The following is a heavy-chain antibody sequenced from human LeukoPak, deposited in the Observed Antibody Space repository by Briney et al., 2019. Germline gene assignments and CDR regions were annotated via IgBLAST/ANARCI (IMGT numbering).Heavy chain of an antibody. CDR1: GGSISTYY. J-gene: IGHJ5*02. CDR2: MYRTGST. D-gene: IGHD6-19*01. Sequence: KPSETLSLTCTVSGGSISTYYWSWTRQPPGKGLEWIGYMYRTGSTNYNPSLKSRVTITPDTSKNQFSLRLTSVTAADTAVYYCAREGTYGWYNWFDPWGQGTLVTVSS. V-gene: IGHV4-59*01. CDR3: AREGTYGWYNWFDP.